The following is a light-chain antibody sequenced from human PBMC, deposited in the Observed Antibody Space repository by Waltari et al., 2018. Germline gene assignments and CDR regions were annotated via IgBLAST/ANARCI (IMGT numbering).Light chain of an antibody. CDR1: QGIRND. V-gene: IGKV1-6*01. J-gene: IGKJ1*01. CDR3: LQDYNYPWT. Sequence: AIQMTQSPSSLSASVGDRVPISCRASQGIRNDLAWYQQKAGKAPKLLIYGASSLRSGVPSRVSGNGSGTEFTLTISSLQPEDFATYYCLQDYNYPWTFGQGTKVEIK. CDR2: GAS.